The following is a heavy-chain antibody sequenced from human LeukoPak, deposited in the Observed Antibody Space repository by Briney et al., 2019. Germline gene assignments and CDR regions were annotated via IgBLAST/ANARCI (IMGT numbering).Heavy chain of an antibody. CDR2: ISYDGIYK. CDR1: GYTFSGYE. J-gene: IGHJ4*02. D-gene: IGHD5-18*01. CDR3: AKDRSTVGYTYGLDY. V-gene: IGHV3-30*18. Sequence: GMSLRLSCVASGYTFSGYELHWVRQAPGKGLEWVAVISYDGIYKYYTDSVKGRFTISRDNSKNTLCLQMNSLRPEDTAIYYCAKDRSTVGYTYGLDYWGQGTLVTVSS.